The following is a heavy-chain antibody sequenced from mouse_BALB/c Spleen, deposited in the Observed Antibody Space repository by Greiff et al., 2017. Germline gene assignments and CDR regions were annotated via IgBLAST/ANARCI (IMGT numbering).Heavy chain of an antibody. V-gene: IGHV14-4*02. Sequence: EVQLQESGAELVRSGASVKLSCTASGFNIKDYYMHWVKQRPEQGLEWIGWIDPENGDTEYAPKFQGKATMTADTSSNTAYLQLSSLTSEDTAVYYCNEGGAYPYFDYWGQGTTLTVSS. CDR1: GFNIKDYY. CDR3: NEGGAYPYFDY. CDR2: IDPENGDT. J-gene: IGHJ2*01. D-gene: IGHD5-1-1*01.